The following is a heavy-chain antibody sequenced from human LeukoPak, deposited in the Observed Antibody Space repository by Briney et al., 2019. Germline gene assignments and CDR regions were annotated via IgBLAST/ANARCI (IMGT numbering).Heavy chain of an antibody. J-gene: IGHJ5*02. CDR3: ARVVAGRRFDP. Sequence: PSETLSLTCTVSGGSISSYDWSWIRQPPGKGLEWIGYIYYSGSTNYNPSLKSRVTISVDTSKNQFSLKVNSVTAADTAVYYCARVVAGRRFDPWGQGTLVTVSS. CDR2: IYYSGST. D-gene: IGHD6-19*01. V-gene: IGHV4-59*01. CDR1: GGSISSYD.